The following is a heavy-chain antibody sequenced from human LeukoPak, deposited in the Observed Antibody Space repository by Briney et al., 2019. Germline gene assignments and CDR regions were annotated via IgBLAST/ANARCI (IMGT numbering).Heavy chain of an antibody. CDR3: ARDSFGGNSGVYWFDP. CDR1: GFTFSSYS. J-gene: IGHJ5*02. Sequence: GGSLRLSCAASGFTFSSYSMNWVRQAPGKGLEWVSSISSSSSYIYYADSVKGRFTISRDNAKNSLYLQMNSLRAEDTAVYYCARDSFGGNSGVYWFDPWGQGTLVTGSS. D-gene: IGHD4-23*01. CDR2: ISSSSSYI. V-gene: IGHV3-21*01.